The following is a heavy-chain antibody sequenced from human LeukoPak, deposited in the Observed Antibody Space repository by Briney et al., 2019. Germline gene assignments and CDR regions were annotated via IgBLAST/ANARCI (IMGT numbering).Heavy chain of an antibody. V-gene: IGHV3-30*02. J-gene: IGHJ3*02. CDR1: GISFSAHG. CDR3: AKPNSGYTAFHI. D-gene: IGHD5-12*01. CDR2: IRFDGSNI. Sequence: GGSLRLSCAASGISFSAHGMHWVRQAPGKGLEWVAIIRFDGSNIHYADSVKGRFTISRDNSKNTLYLQMNSLRAEDTAVYYCAKPNSGYTAFHIWGQGTMVTVSS.